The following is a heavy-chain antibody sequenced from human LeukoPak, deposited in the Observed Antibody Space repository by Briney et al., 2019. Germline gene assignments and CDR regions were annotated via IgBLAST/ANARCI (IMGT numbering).Heavy chain of an antibody. CDR2: IYYSGST. D-gene: IGHD3-9*01. CDR1: GGSISSCY. J-gene: IGHJ4*02. Sequence: SETLSLTCTASGGSISSCYWSWIRQPPGKGLEWIGYIYYSGSTNYNPSLKSRVTISVDTSKNQFSLKLSSVTAADTAVYYCARKVHYDILTGYPTGHFDYWGQGTLVTVSS. V-gene: IGHV4-59*08. CDR3: ARKVHYDILTGYPTGHFDY.